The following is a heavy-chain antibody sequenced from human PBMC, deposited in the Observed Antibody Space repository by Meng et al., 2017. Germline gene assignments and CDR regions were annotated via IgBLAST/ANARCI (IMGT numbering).Heavy chain of an antibody. V-gene: IGHV3-7*01. Sequence: GESLKISCAASGFTFSSYWMSWVRQAPGKGLEWVANIKQDGSEKYYVDSVKGRFTISRDNAKNSLYLQMNSLRAEDTAVYYCARPAYCSSTSCPLNYWGQGNLVT. D-gene: IGHD2-2*01. CDR1: GFTFSSYW. J-gene: IGHJ4*02. CDR2: IKQDGSEK. CDR3: ARPAYCSSTSCPLNY.